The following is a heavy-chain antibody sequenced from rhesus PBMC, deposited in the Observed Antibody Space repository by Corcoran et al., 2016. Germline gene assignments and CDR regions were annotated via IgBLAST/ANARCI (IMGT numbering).Heavy chain of an antibody. D-gene: IGHD6-37*01. CDR1: GFTSGNSD. CDR3: TSGVGPEYFEF. CDR2: ISSASSYI. J-gene: IGHJ1*01. V-gene: IGHV3-32*01. Sequence: EVQLVESGGGLVQPGGSLRLSCAAPGFTSGNSDLIWIRQAPGKGLEWVSSISSASSYIYYADSVKGRFTISRDNAKNSLSLQMNSLKTEDTAVYYCTSGVGPEYFEFWGQGALVTVSS.